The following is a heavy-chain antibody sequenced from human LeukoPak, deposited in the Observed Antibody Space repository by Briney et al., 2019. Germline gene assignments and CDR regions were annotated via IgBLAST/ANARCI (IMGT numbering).Heavy chain of an antibody. J-gene: IGHJ4*02. V-gene: IGHV1-46*01. Sequence: ASVRVSCTASGYTFTRYYMHLVRQAPGQGLEWMGIINPSGGSTSYAQKFQGRVTMTRDTSTSTVYMELSSLRSEDTAVYYCASVDYYDSSGYGYWGQGTLVTVSS. D-gene: IGHD3-22*01. CDR3: ASVDYYDSSGYGY. CDR2: INPSGGST. CDR1: GYTFTRYY.